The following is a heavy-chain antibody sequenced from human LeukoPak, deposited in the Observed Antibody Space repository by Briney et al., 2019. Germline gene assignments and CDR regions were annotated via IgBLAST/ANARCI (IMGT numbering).Heavy chain of an antibody. CDR3: ARGRAPYYYYYMDV. Sequence: SETLSLTCAVYGGSFSGYYWSSLRQPPGKGLECIGYIHYTGRTNYNPSLKSRVTISVDTSKSQFSLKLSSVTAADTAVYYCARGRAPYYYYYMDVWGKGTTVTVSS. V-gene: IGHV4-59*12. D-gene: IGHD1-26*01. CDR2: IHYTGRT. J-gene: IGHJ6*03. CDR1: GGSFSGYY.